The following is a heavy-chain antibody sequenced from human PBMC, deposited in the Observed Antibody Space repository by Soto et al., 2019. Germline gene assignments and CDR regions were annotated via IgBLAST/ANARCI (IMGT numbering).Heavy chain of an antibody. CDR2: ISSSSSYI. Sequence: PXVSLRLSCAASGFTSSSYSMDWVRQAPGKGLEWVSSISSSSSYIYYADSVKGRFTISRDNAKNSLYLQMNSLRAEDTAVYYCVGTLDPASPPWGQGTLVTVSS. D-gene: IGHD6-13*01. CDR3: VGTLDPASPP. CDR1: GFTSSSYS. V-gene: IGHV3-21*01. J-gene: IGHJ5*02.